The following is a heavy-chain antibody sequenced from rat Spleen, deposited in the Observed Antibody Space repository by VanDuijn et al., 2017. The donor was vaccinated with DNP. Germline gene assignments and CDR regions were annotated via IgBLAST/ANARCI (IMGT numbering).Heavy chain of an antibody. V-gene: IGHV2-16*01. D-gene: IGHD1-2*01. CDR1: GFSLTNNG. CDR3: ARLDPRYILRIWFGY. Sequence: QVQLQESGPGLVQPSQTLFLYCTVSGFSLTNNGVSWIRQPPGKGLEWIGTIWSGGSTHYNSTLKSRLRISKDTSKSQVLLEMNSLQTEDTAMYFCARLDPRYILRIWFGYWGQGTLVTVSS. J-gene: IGHJ3*01. CDR2: IWSGGST.